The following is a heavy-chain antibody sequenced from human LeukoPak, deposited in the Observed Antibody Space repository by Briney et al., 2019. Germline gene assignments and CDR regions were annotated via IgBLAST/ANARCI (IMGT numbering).Heavy chain of an antibody. V-gene: IGHV3-7*03. CDR2: IKKDGSQK. J-gene: IGHJ5*02. D-gene: IGHD1-26*01. CDR3: ARVGWELLNLHFDP. CDR1: GFIFSTYT. Sequence: PGGSLRLSCSASGFIFSTYTMYWVRQAPGKGPEWVASIKKDGSQKYYVDSVKGRFTISRDNAQNSLYLQMSSLRVEDTAIYSCARVGWELLNLHFDPWGQGTLVTVSS.